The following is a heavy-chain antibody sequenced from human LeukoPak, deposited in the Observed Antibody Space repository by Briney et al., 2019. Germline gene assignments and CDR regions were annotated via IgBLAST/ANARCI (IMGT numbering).Heavy chain of an antibody. CDR1: GCTISSYY. J-gene: IGHJ4*02. CDR2: IYTSGST. Sequence: SETLSLTCTVSGCTISSYYWNWLRQPAGKGLEGIGRIYTSGSTNYNPSLKCRVTMSVDTSKNQFSLKLSSVTAADTAVYYCARGSKWEPPDYWGQGTLVTVSS. D-gene: IGHD1-26*01. V-gene: IGHV4-4*07. CDR3: ARGSKWEPPDY.